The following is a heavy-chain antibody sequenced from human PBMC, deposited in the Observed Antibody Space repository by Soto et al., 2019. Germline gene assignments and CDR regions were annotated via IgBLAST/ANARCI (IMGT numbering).Heavy chain of an antibody. J-gene: IGHJ4*02. CDR2: INHSGST. V-gene: IGHV4-34*01. CDR3: ARGRPGVGFGELLYLEQGFDDY. D-gene: IGHD3-10*01. CDR1: GGSFSGYY. Sequence: SETLSLTCAVYGGSFSGYYWSWIRQPPGKGLEWIGEINHSGSTNYNPSLKSRVTISVDTSKNQFSLKLSSVTAADTAVYYCARGRPGVGFGELLYLEQGFDDYWGQGTLVTVSS.